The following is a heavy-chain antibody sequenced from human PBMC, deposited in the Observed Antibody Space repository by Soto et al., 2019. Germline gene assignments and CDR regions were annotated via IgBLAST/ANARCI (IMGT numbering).Heavy chain of an antibody. CDR1: GGSISSYY. CDR2: IFYSGST. CDR3: ARLWGRYYYYYMDV. V-gene: IGHV4-59*08. Sequence: SETLSLTCTVSGGSISSYYWSWIRQPPGKGLEWIGYIFYSGSTNYNPSLKSRVTISVDTSKNQFSLKLSSVTAADTAVYYCARLWGRYYYYYMDVWGKGTTVTVSS. J-gene: IGHJ6*03. D-gene: IGHD3-16*01.